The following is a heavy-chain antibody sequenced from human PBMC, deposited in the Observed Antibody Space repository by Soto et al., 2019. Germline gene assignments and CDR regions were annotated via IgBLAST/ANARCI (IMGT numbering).Heavy chain of an antibody. CDR2: IDPRDSYT. Sequence: EVQLVQSGAEVKKPGESLRISCKGSGYNFTSYWINWVRQMPGKGLEWMGRIDPRDSYTNYSPSFQGHVAISTAKSISTAYLQWSSLKASDTAMYYCARRGDYGDPPEDYWGQGTLVTVSS. J-gene: IGHJ4*02. D-gene: IGHD4-17*01. CDR1: GYNFTSYW. V-gene: IGHV5-10-1*01. CDR3: ARRGDYGDPPEDY.